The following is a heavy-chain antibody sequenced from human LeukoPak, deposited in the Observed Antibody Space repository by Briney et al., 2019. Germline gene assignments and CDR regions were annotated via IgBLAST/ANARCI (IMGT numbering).Heavy chain of an antibody. J-gene: IGHJ6*03. CDR3: AKDIYNTAMVSPGYMDV. V-gene: IGHV3-9*01. CDR2: ISWNSGSI. Sequence: GRSLRLSCAASGFTFDDYAMHWVRQAPGKGLEWVSGISWNSGSIGYADSVKGRFTISRDNAKNSLYLQMNSLRAEDTALYYCAKDIYNTAMVSPGYMDVWGKGTTVTVSS. D-gene: IGHD5-18*01. CDR1: GFTFDDYA.